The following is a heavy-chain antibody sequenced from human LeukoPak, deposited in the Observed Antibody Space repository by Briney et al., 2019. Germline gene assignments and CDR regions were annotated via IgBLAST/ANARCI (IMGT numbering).Heavy chain of an antibody. CDR1: GFTFSDYY. Sequence: GGSLRLSCAASGFTFSDYYMSWIRQAPGKGLEWVSYISSSSSYTNYADSVKGRFTISRDNAKNTLYLQMNSLRAEDTAAYYCVRGNFNGGIDYWGQGTLVTVSS. CDR2: ISSSSSYT. J-gene: IGHJ4*02. V-gene: IGHV3-11*06. CDR3: VRGNFNGGIDY. D-gene: IGHD3-10*01.